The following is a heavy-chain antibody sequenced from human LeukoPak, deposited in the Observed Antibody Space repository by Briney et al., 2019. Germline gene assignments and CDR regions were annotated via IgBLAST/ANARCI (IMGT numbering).Heavy chain of an antibody. CDR3: ARGPGEADV. CDR2: IKQDGSGK. CDR1: GFTFSSYW. D-gene: IGHD1-14*01. Sequence: GGSLRLSCAASGFTFSSYWMSWVRQAPGKGLEWVANIKQDGSGKYYVDSVKGRFTVSRDNARNSLYLQMNSLRAEGTAVYYCARGPGEADVWGQGTTVTVSS. J-gene: IGHJ6*02. V-gene: IGHV3-7*01.